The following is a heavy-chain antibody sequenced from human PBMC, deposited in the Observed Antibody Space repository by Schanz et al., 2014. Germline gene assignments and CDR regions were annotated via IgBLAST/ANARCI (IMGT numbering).Heavy chain of an antibody. V-gene: IGHV3-30-3*01. D-gene: IGHD2-15*01. CDR1: GFTFSSYA. Sequence: QVQLVESGGGVVQPGRSLRLSCAASGFTFSSYAMHWVRQAPGKGLEWVAVISYDGCNKYYADSVKGRFTISRDNSKNTLYLQMNTLRAEDTAVYYCARDRGYCSGGSCLTFDYWGQGTLVTVSS. CDR3: ARDRGYCSGGSCLTFDY. CDR2: ISYDGCNK. J-gene: IGHJ4*02.